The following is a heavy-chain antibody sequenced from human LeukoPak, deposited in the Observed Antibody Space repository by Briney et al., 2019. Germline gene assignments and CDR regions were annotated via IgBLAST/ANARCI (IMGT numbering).Heavy chain of an antibody. Sequence: SETLSLTCTVSGGSISSYYWSWIRQPPGKGLEWIGYICTSGSTNYNPSLKSRVTISVDTSKNQFSLKLSSVTAADTAVYYCARAEDEGELLGTYRYWGQGTLVTVSS. J-gene: IGHJ4*02. CDR1: GGSISSYY. CDR2: ICTSGST. V-gene: IGHV4-4*09. CDR3: ARAEDEGELLGTYRY. D-gene: IGHD1-26*01.